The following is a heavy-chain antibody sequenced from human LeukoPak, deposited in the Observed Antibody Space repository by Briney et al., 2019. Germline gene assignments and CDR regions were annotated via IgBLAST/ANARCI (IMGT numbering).Heavy chain of an antibody. V-gene: IGHV3-33*01. CDR1: GFTFSNYG. CDR2: INHDEDSR. J-gene: IGHJ5*02. CDR3: ARDPYGGYWFDP. D-gene: IGHD4-23*01. Sequence: GGSLRLSCAASGFTFSNYGMHWVRQAPGKGLEWVTFINHDEDSRYADSVKGRFTISRDNAKNSLYLQMNSLRAEDTAVYYCARDPYGGYWFDPWGQGTLVTVSS.